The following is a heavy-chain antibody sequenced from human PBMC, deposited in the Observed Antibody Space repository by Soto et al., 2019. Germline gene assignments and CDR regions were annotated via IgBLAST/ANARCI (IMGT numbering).Heavy chain of an antibody. D-gene: IGHD5-18*01. CDR3: AKDSDTAILYYYYGMDV. Sequence: GGSLRLSCAASGFTFSSYAMSWVRQAPGEGLEWVSAISGSGGSTYYADSVKGRFTISRDNSKNTLYLQMNSLRAEDTAVYYCAKDSDTAILYYYYGMDVWGQGTTVTVSS. J-gene: IGHJ6*02. CDR2: ISGSGGST. CDR1: GFTFSSYA. V-gene: IGHV3-23*01.